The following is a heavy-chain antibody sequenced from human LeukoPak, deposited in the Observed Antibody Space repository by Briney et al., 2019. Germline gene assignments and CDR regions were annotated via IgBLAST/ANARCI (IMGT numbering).Heavy chain of an antibody. J-gene: IGHJ6*03. D-gene: IGHD4-17*01. CDR3: AMRTTVTTVYYYYMDV. CDR1: GFTFSSYV. CDR2: ISGRSGST. Sequence: PGGSLRHSCAASGFTFSSYVMSWVRQAPGKGLEWVSAISGRSGSTYSVDSVKGRFTISRDNSKNMLYLQMNSLRAEDMAIYYCAMRTTVTTVYYYYMDVWGKGTTVTVSS. V-gene: IGHV3-23*01.